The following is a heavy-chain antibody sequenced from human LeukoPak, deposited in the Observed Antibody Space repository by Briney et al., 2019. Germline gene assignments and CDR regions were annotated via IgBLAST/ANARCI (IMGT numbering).Heavy chain of an antibody. D-gene: IGHD3-22*01. Sequence: GGSLRLSCAASGFTFDDYAMHWVRQAPGKGLEWVSGISWNSGSIGYADSVKGRFTISRDNAKNSLYLQMNSLRAEDTAVYYCARDRDDSSGYYVDYWGQGTLVTVSS. CDR3: ARDRDDSSGYYVDY. J-gene: IGHJ4*02. CDR2: ISWNSGSI. V-gene: IGHV3-9*01. CDR1: GFTFDDYA.